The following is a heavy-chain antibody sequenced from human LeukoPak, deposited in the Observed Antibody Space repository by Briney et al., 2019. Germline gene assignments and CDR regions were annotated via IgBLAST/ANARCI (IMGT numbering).Heavy chain of an antibody. CDR3: AKHRRTSSTSPYDH. CDR1: GAPISRSY. CDR2: FYDTGNT. D-gene: IGHD2-2*01. V-gene: IGHV4-59*08. J-gene: IGHJ4*02. Sequence: SETLSHTCTVSGAPISRSYWSWIRQSPGKGLEWIGYFYDTGNTNNNPSLKSRVTMSVDTSRNEFSLKLTSVTAADTAMYYCAKHRRTSSTSPYDHWGQGTLVTVSS.